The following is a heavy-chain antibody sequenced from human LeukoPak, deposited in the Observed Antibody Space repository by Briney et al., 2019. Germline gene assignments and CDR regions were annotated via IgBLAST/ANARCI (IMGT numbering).Heavy chain of an antibody. CDR3: AKDLLAAAGVE. Sequence: GGXLRLSCAASGFTFSSYGTHWVRQAPGKGLEWVAVIWYDGSNKYYADSVKGRFTISRDNSKNTLYLQMNSLRAEDMAVYYCAKDLLAAAGVEWGQGTLVTVSS. V-gene: IGHV3-33*06. CDR2: IWYDGSNK. J-gene: IGHJ4*02. D-gene: IGHD6-13*01. CDR1: GFTFSSYG.